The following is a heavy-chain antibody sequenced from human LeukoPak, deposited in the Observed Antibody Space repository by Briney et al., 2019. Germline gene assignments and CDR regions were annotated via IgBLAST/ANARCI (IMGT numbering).Heavy chain of an antibody. CDR3: ARSRARNWNDASLWFDP. D-gene: IGHD1-1*01. CDR2: IYYSGST. J-gene: IGHJ5*02. V-gene: IGHV4-59*08. CDR1: GGSISSYY. Sequence: SETLSLTCTVSGGSISSYYWSWIRQPPGKGLEWIGYIYYSGSTNYNPSLKSRVTISVDTSKNQFSLKLRSVTAADTAVYYCARSRARNWNDASLWFDPWGQGTLVTVSS.